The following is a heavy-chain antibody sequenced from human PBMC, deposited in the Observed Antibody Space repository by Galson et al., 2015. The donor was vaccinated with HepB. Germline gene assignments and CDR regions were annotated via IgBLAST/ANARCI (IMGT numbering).Heavy chain of an antibody. CDR3: ARDHCSSTSCSMEWFDP. CDR1: GYTFTGYY. D-gene: IGHD2-2*01. Sequence: SVKVSCKASGYTFTGYYMHWVRQAPGQGLEWMGGIIPIFGTANYAQKFQGRVTITADESTSTAYMELSSLRSEDTAVYYCARDHCSSTSCSMEWFDPWGQGTLVTVSS. J-gene: IGHJ5*02. V-gene: IGHV1-69*13. CDR2: IIPIFGTA.